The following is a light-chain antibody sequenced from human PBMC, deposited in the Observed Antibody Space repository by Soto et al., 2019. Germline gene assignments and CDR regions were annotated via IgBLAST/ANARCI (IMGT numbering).Light chain of an antibody. J-gene: IGKJ4*01. V-gene: IGKV1-5*03. Sequence: DIQMTQSPSTLSASVGDRITITCRASQSISAWLAWYQQKPGKAPRLLIYEASTLESGVPSRFSGSGSGTEFTLTIGRLQPDDFATFYCQQYHSYPLTFGGGTKVQIK. CDR2: EAS. CDR1: QSISAW. CDR3: QQYHSYPLT.